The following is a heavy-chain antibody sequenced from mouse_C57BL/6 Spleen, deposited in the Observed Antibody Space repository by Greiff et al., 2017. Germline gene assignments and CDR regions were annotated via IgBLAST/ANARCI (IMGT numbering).Heavy chain of an antibody. Sequence: VKLQQPGAELVKPGASVKLSCKASGYTFTSYWMQWVKQRPGQGLEWIGEIDPSDSYTNYNQKFKGKATLTVDTSSSTAYMQLSSLTSEDSAVYYCARKEGAWFAYWGQGTLVTVSA. J-gene: IGHJ3*01. CDR2: IDPSDSYT. V-gene: IGHV1-50*01. CDR1: GYTFTSYW. CDR3: ARKEGAWFAY.